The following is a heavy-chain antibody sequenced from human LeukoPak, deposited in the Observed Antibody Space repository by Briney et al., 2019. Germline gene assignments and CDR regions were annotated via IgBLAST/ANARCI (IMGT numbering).Heavy chain of an antibody. CDR1: GYTFTNYW. CDR2: IDPGDSDT. CDR3: ARSSLKRGPFDI. D-gene: IGHD1-1*01. V-gene: IGHV5-51*01. Sequence: GESLKISCKGSGYTFTNYWIGWVRQLPGKGLEWMGIIDPGDSDTRYSPSFEGQVTISADKSIRTAYLQWSSLKASDTAMYYCARSSLKRGPFDIWGQGTMVTVSS. J-gene: IGHJ3*02.